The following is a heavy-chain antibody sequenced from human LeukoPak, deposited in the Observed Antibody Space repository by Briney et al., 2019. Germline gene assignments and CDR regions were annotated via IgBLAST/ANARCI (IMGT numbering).Heavy chain of an antibody. V-gene: IGHV3-7*01. CDR1: GFTFSSYW. J-gene: IGHJ5*02. CDR2: IKQDGSEK. CDR3: AGDPYDWNSGWFDP. D-gene: IGHD1-7*01. Sequence: GGSLRLSCEASGFTFSSYWMNWVRQTPGKGLEWVAKIKQDGSEKYYVDSVRGRFTISRDNAKNSLYLQMNSLRAVDTAVYYCAGDPYDWNSGWFDPWGQGTLVTVSS.